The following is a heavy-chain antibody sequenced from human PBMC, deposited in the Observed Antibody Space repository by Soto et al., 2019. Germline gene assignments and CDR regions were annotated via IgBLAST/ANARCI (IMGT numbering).Heavy chain of an antibody. CDR3: ARADDSSGYYSGGAFDI. V-gene: IGHV3-7*01. J-gene: IGHJ3*02. D-gene: IGHD3-22*01. CDR2: IKQDGSEK. Sequence: EVQLVESGGGLVQPGGSLRLSCAASGFTFSSYWMSWVRQAPGKGLERVANIKQDGSEKYYVDSVKGRFTISRDNAKNSLYLQMNSLRAEDTAVYYCARADDSSGYYSGGAFDIWGQGTMVTVSS. CDR1: GFTFSSYW.